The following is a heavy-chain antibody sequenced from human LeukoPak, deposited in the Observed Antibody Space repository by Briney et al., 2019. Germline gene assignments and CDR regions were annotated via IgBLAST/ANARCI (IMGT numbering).Heavy chain of an antibody. J-gene: IGHJ6*03. V-gene: IGHV3-23*01. CDR3: AKDRQGFGFGELLDYYYMDV. CDR2: ISGSGGST. CDR1: EFTFSCYA. Sequence: GGSLRLSCVASEFTFSCYAMSWVRQVPGKGLEWVSVISGSGGSTYYADSVKGRFTISRDNSKNTLYLQINSLRAEDTAVYYCAKDRQGFGFGELLDYYYMDVWGKGTTVTVSS. D-gene: IGHD1-26*01.